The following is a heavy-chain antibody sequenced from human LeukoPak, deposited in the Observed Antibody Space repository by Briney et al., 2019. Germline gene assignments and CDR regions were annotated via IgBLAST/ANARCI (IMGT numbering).Heavy chain of an antibody. CDR3: ARQGYSAYEILDY. Sequence: PSETLSLTCTVSGVTISSYYWRWIRQPPGKGLEWIGYIYYSGSTNYRPSLKSRVTISVDTSKNQFSLKLSSVTAADTAVYYCARQGYSAYEILDYWGQGTLVTVSS. J-gene: IGHJ4*02. V-gene: IGHV4-59*08. CDR2: IYYSGST. CDR1: GVTISSYY. D-gene: IGHD5-12*01.